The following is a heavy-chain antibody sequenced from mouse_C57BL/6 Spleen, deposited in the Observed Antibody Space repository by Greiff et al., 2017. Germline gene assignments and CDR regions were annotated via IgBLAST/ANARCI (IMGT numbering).Heavy chain of an antibody. V-gene: IGHV1-61*01. CDR2: IYPSDSDT. Sequence: VQLQQPGSELVRPGSSVKLSCKASGYTFTSSWMDWVKQRPGQGLEWIGNIYPSDSDTHYNKKFKDKATLTVDKSSSTAYMQLSSLTSEDSAVYSGARRRTRTLYYFDCWGQGTTLTVSS. D-gene: IGHD1-3*01. CDR3: ARRRTRTLYYFDC. CDR1: GYTFTSSW. J-gene: IGHJ2*01.